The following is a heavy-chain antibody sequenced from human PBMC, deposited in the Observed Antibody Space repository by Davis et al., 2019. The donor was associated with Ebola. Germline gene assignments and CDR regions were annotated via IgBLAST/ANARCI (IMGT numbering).Heavy chain of an antibody. V-gene: IGHV1-3*01. CDR1: GYTFTSYV. J-gene: IGHJ6*02. D-gene: IGHD6-13*01. CDR2: INAYNGNT. CDR3: ARLSSTWSSLYGMDV. Sequence: ASVKVSCKASGYTFTSYVIHWVRQAPGQRLEWMGWINAYNGNTMSSQKFQGRVTITRDTSASTAYMELSSLRSEDTALYYCARLSSTWSSLYGMDVWGQGTTVIVSS.